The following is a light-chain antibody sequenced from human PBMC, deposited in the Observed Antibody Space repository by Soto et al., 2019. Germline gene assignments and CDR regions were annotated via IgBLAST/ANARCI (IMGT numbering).Light chain of an antibody. CDR2: DAS. CDR3: QQRPYPIT. CDR1: QSLGRY. J-gene: IGKJ1*01. Sequence: DIVLAQYPYTVPCVAGESSTRSSRASQSLGRYLAWYQQKPGQAPRLLIYDASHRATGIPVRFSGSGSQQAFTLTIRSIQPEDFAVYYCQQRPYPITFGQGTKVDIK. V-gene: IGKV3-11*01.